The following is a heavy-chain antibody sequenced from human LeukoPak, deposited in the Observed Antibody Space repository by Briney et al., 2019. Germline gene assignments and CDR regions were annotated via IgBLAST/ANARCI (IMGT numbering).Heavy chain of an antibody. CDR2: IYYSGIT. J-gene: IGHJ4*02. D-gene: IGHD4-17*01. CDR1: GGSISSGGYY. Sequence: SETLSLTCTVSGGSISSGGYYWNWIRQHPGKGLEWIGYIYYSGITYYNPSPKSRVTISVDTSKNQFSLKLSSVTAADTAVYYCARDRNGDYYFDYWGQGTLVTVSS. V-gene: IGHV4-31*03. CDR3: ARDRNGDYYFDY.